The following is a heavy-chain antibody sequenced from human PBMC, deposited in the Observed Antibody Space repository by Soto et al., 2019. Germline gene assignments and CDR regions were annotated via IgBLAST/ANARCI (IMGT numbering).Heavy chain of an antibody. CDR3: VREKDSSGWYSFDS. CDR1: GFTFSRYD. CDR2: IGSAGDT. D-gene: IGHD6-19*01. V-gene: IGHV3-13*01. Sequence: EVELVESGGGLVQPGGSLRLSCAASGFTFSRYDRHWVRQPTGKGLEWVSGIGSAGDTDYPGSVKGRFTISREDAKNSLYLQMNSLRAEDTAVYYCVREKDSSGWYSFDSWGRGTLVTVSS. J-gene: IGHJ4*02.